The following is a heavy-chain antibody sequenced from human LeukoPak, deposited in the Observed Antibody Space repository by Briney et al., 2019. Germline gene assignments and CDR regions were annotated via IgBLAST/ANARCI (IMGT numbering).Heavy chain of an antibody. V-gene: IGHV4-61*02. Sequence: SETLSLTCSVSGGSISSGSYYWSWIRQPAGKGLEWIGRIYTSGGTNYNPSLKSRATVSVDTSKNQFSLKLSSVTAADTAVYYCASTLSSSWYGKYWGQGTLVTVSS. J-gene: IGHJ4*02. D-gene: IGHD6-13*01. CDR3: ASTLSSSWYGKY. CDR1: GGSISSGSYY. CDR2: IYTSGGT.